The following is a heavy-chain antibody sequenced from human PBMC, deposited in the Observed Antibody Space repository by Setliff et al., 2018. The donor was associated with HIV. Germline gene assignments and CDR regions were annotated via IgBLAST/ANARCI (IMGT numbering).Heavy chain of an antibody. V-gene: IGHV3-11*04. CDR1: GFTFSDYY. J-gene: IGHJ3*02. CDR2: ISSSGSTI. CDR3: ARTSDGSGFSTADAFDT. Sequence: GGSLRLSCAASGFTFSDYYINWIRRAPGRGLEWVSYISSSGSTIYYADSVKGRFTASRDNAKSSLYLQMNSLRVDDTAVYYCARTSDGSGFSTADAFDTWGQGTMVTVSS. D-gene: IGHD3-22*01.